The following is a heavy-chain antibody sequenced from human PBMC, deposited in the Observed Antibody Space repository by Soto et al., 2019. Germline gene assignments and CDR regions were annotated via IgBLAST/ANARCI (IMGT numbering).Heavy chain of an antibody. CDR1: GYTFTSYG. J-gene: IGHJ5*02. D-gene: IGHD2-2*01. Sequence: ASVKVSCKASGYTFTSYGISWVRQAPGQGLEWMGWISAYNGNTNYAQKLQGRVTMTTDTSTITAYMELRSLRSDDTAVYYCARGGYCSSTSCYVSGNWFDPWGQGTLVTVSS. CDR2: ISAYNGNT. V-gene: IGHV1-18*01. CDR3: ARGGYCSSTSCYVSGNWFDP.